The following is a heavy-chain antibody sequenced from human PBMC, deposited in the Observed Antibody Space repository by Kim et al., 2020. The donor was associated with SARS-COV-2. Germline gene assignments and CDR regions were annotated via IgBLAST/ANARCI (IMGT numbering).Heavy chain of an antibody. CDR2: INHSGST. Sequence: SETLSLTCAVYGGSFSGYYWSWIRQPPGKGLEWIGEINHSGSTNYNPSLKSRVTISVDTSKNQFSLKLSSVTAADTAVYYCARGTVTHSHDYWGQGTLVTVSS. V-gene: IGHV4-34*01. J-gene: IGHJ4*02. CDR3: ARGTVTHSHDY. CDR1: GGSFSGYY. D-gene: IGHD4-4*01.